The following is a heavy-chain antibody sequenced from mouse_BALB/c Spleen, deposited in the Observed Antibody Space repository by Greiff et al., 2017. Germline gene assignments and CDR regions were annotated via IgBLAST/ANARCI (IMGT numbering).Heavy chain of an antibody. CDR3: ARGDWDYAMDY. V-gene: IGHV14-3*02. Sequence: EVQLQQSGAELVKPGASVKLSCTASGFNIKDTYMHWVKQRPEQGLEWIGRIDPANGNTKYDPKFQGKATITADTSSNTAYLQLSSLTSEDTAVYYCARGDWDYAMDYWGEGTSVTVSS. J-gene: IGHJ4*01. CDR1: GFNIKDTY. CDR2: IDPANGNT. D-gene: IGHD4-1*01.